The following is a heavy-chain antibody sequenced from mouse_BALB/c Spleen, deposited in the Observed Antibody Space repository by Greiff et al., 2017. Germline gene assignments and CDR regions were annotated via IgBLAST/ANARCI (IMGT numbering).Heavy chain of an antibody. CDR1: GYTFTSYW. V-gene: IGHV1S81*02. CDR2: INPSNGRT. Sequence: QVQLQQPGAELVKPGASVKLSCKASGYTFTSYWMHWVKQRPGQGLEWIGEINPSNGRTNYNEKFKSKATLTVDKSSSTAYMQLSSLTSEDSAVYYCASGGGTDDGGQGTTLTVSS. CDR3: ASGGGTDD. D-gene: IGHD4-1*01. J-gene: IGHJ2*01.